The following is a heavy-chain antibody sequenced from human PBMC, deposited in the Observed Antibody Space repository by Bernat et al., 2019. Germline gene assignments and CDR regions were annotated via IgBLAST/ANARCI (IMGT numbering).Heavy chain of an antibody. Sequence: EVQLVESGGGMVRPGGSLRLSCAASGFTFDDYGMSWVRQAPGKGVEWVSGINWNGGSTGYADSVKGRFTISRDNAKNSLYLQMNSLRAEDTALYYCARRILTGNSYYFDYWGQGALVTVSS. V-gene: IGHV3-20*04. D-gene: IGHD3-9*01. J-gene: IGHJ4*02. CDR3: ARRILTGNSYYFDY. CDR1: GFTFDDYG. CDR2: INWNGGST.